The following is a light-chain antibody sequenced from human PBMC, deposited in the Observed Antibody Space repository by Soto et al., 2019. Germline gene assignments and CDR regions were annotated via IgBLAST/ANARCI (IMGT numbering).Light chain of an antibody. CDR2: LNSDGSH. CDR1: SGHSTYA. CDR3: QTWGTGYWV. Sequence: QSVLTQSPSASASLGASVKLTCTLSSGHSTYAIAWHQQQPEKGPRYLMKLNSDGSHKKGDGIPDRFSGSSSGAERYLTIYSLQSEDEADYYCQTWGTGYWVFGGGTKLTVL. V-gene: IGLV4-69*01. J-gene: IGLJ3*02.